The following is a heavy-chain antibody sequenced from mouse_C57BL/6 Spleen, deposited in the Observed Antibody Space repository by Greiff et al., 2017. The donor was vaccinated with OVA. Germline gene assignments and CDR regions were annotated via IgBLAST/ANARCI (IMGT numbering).Heavy chain of an antibody. CDR1: GYTFTSYG. CDR3: AREEAYFDV. CDR2: IYPRSGNT. J-gene: IGHJ1*03. Sequence: VNVVESGAELARPGASVKLSCKASGYTFTSYGISWVKQRTGQGLEWIGEIYPRSGNTYYNEKFKGKATLTADKSSSTAYMELRSLTSEDSAVYFCAREEAYFDVWGTGTTVTVSS. V-gene: IGHV1-81*01.